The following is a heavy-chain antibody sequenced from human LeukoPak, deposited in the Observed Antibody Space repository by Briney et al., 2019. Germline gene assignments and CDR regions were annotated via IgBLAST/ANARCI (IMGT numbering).Heavy chain of an antibody. CDR3: ANLDDSHYYDSSGYRERGIDY. V-gene: IGHV3-30*02. D-gene: IGHD3-22*01. CDR2: IRYDGSNK. Sequence: GGSRRLSCAASGFTFSSYGMHWVRQAPGKGLEWVAFIRYDGSNKYYADSVKGRFTISRDNSKNTLYLQMNSLRAEDTAVYYCANLDDSHYYDSSGYRERGIDYWGQGTLVTVSS. CDR1: GFTFSSYG. J-gene: IGHJ4*02.